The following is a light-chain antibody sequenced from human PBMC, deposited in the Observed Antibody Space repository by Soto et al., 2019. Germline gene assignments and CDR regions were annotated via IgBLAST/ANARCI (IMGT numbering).Light chain of an antibody. Sequence: NFMLTQPHSVSESPGKTVTISCTRSSGSIASNYVQWYQQRPGSSPTTVIYEDNQRPSGVPDRFSGSIDTSSNSASLTISGLKTEDEADYYCQSYDSGRVFGGGTKLTVL. V-gene: IGLV6-57*01. CDR2: EDN. J-gene: IGLJ2*01. CDR3: QSYDSGRV. CDR1: SGSIASNY.